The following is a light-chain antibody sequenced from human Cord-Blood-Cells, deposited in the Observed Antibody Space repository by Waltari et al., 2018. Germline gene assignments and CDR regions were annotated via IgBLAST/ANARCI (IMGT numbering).Light chain of an antibody. V-gene: IGLV2-14*03. Sequence: QSALTPPASASGSAGQSITISGTGTSSDVGGCHPLSWYQHRPGKAPKLMIYDVSNRHSGDSNRFSGSNSGNTASLTISGLQAEDEADYYCSSYTSSSTPLFGGGTNLTVL. CDR1: SSDVGGCHP. J-gene: IGLJ2*01. CDR2: DVS. CDR3: SSYTSSSTPL.